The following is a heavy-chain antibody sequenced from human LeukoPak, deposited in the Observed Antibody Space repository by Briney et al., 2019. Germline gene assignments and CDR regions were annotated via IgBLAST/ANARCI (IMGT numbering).Heavy chain of an antibody. D-gene: IGHD3-22*01. CDR1: GYTFTGYY. V-gene: IGHV1-2*02. CDR2: INPNSGGT. Sequence: ASVRVSCKASGYTFTGYYMHWVRQAPGQGLEWMGWINPNSGGTNYAQKFQGRVTMTRDTSISTAYMELSRLRSDDTAVYYCAREQIPYYYDLSGCYDSWGQGTLVTVSS. J-gene: IGHJ5*01. CDR3: AREQIPYYYDLSGCYDS.